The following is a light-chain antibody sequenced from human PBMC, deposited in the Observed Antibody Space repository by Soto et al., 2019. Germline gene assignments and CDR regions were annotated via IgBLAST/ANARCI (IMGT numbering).Light chain of an antibody. CDR2: GAS. J-gene: IGKJ2*01. V-gene: IGKV3D-15*01. CDR3: HHYRNWPPYT. Sequence: EIVMTQSPDTLSVSPGERAALSCRTSQSVSRDLAWYQQKPGQSPRLRIYGASTSATGIPARFSGSGSGTEFTLTISSLQSEAFAVYYCHHYRNWPPYTFGQGTKLEI. CDR1: QSVSRD.